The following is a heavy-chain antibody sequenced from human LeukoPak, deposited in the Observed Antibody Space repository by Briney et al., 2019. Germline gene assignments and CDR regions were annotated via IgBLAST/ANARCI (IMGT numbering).Heavy chain of an antibody. CDR1: GGSISSYY. J-gene: IGHJ4*02. Sequence: SETLSLTCTVSGGSISSYYWSWIRQPPGKGLEWIGYIYYSGSTNYNPSLKSQVTISVDTSKNQFSLKLSSVTAADTAVYYCARELVVVLDYWGQRTLVTVSS. D-gene: IGHD2-15*01. CDR3: ARELVVVLDY. CDR2: IYYSGST. V-gene: IGHV4-59*01.